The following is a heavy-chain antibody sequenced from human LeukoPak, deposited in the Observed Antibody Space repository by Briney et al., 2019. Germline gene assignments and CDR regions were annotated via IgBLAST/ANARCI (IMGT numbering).Heavy chain of an antibody. CDR2: ISSGSSTI. V-gene: IGHV3-48*01. CDR1: GFTFSSYS. Sequence: GGSLRLSCAASGFTFSSYSMNWVRQASGKGLEWISYISSGSSTIYYADSVKGRFTISRDNAKNSLYLQMNSLRAEDTAVYYCARGSDLKYFQYWGQGTLVTVSA. J-gene: IGHJ1*01. CDR3: ARGSDLKYFQY.